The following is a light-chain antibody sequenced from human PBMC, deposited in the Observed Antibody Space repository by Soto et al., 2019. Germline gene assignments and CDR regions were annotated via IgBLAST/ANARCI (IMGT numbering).Light chain of an antibody. CDR1: SSDVGAYDY. CDR2: GVT. CDR3: SSYTARSTWI. V-gene: IGLV2-14*01. J-gene: IGLJ2*01. Sequence: QSVLTQPASVSGSPGQSITISCTGTSSDVGAYDYVSWYQQHPDTAPKLMIYGVTNRPSGLSYRFSGSKSGNTASLTISGLQAEDEADYYCSSYTARSTWIFGGGTKVTVL.